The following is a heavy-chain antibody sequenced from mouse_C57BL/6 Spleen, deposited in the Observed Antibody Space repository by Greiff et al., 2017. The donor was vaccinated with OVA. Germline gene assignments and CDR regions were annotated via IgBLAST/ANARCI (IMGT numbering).Heavy chain of an antibody. Sequence: QVQLQQSGPGLVQPSQSLSITCTVSGFSLTSSGVHWVRQSPGKGLEWLGVLWSGGSTDYNAAFISRLSISKDNSKSQVFFKMNSLQSDDTAIYYCARKGDYDPYYYAMDYWGQGTSVTVSS. V-gene: IGHV2-2*01. J-gene: IGHJ4*01. CDR2: LWSGGST. CDR1: GFSLTSSG. D-gene: IGHD2-4*01. CDR3: ARKGDYDPYYYAMDY.